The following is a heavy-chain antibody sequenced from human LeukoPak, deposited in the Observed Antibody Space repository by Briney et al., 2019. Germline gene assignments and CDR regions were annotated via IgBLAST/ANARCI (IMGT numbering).Heavy chain of an antibody. D-gene: IGHD3-16*01. CDR3: ARVIYDYAREAYYYYYMDV. CDR1: GGSISSSNW. CDR2: VYHSGSA. V-gene: IGHV4-4*02. Sequence: PSETLSLTCAVSGGSISSSNWWSWVRQPPGKGLEWIGEVYHSGSANYNPSLKSRVTIPVDTSKNQFSLKLSSVTAADTAVYYCARVIYDYAREAYYYYYMDVWGKGTTVTISS. J-gene: IGHJ6*03.